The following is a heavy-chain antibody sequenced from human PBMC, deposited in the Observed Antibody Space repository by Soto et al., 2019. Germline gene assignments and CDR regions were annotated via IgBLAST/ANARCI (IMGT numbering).Heavy chain of an antibody. Sequence: GESLKISCKGSGYSFTSYWIGWVRQMPGKGLEWMGIIYPGDSDTRYSPSFQGQVTISADKSISTAYLQWSSLKASDTAMYYCARRYGGPLMDSYHFDYWGQGTLVTVSS. V-gene: IGHV5-51*01. J-gene: IGHJ4*02. CDR3: ARRYGGPLMDSYHFDY. D-gene: IGHD2-2*02. CDR1: GYSFTSYW. CDR2: IYPGDSDT.